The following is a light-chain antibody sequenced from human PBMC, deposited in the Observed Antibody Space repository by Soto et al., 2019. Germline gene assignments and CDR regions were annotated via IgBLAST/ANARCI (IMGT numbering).Light chain of an antibody. CDR2: DVS. CDR1: SSDVGGYNY. CDR3: CSYAGSYTV. V-gene: IGLV2-11*01. Sequence: QSVLTQPRSVSGSPGQSVTISCTGTSSDVGGYNYVSWYQQHPGKAPKLMIYDVSKRPSGVPDRFSGSKSGNTASLTISGLQAEDEADYYCCSYAGSYTVFGGGTKLPS. J-gene: IGLJ2*01.